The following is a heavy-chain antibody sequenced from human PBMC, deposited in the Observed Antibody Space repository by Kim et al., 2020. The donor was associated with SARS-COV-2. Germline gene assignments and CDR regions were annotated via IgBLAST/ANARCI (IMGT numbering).Heavy chain of an antibody. D-gene: IGHD3-10*01. J-gene: IGHJ2*01. CDR2: IYDSGSS. Sequence: SETLSLTCTVSGGSMSSFYWSWIRQPPGKGLEWIGFIYDSGSSYYNPSLESRVTISVDTSKNQFSLKVTSVNVADTAKYFCARTVRYYYISGRTAAYWYFDLWGRGTLVSVSS. V-gene: IGHV4-59*01. CDR1: GGSMSSFY. CDR3: ARTVRYYYISGRTAAYWYFDL.